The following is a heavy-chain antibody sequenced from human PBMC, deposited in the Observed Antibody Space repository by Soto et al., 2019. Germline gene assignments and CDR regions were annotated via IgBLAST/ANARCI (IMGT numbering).Heavy chain of an antibody. CDR2: ISWNSGNI. J-gene: IGHJ6*02. V-gene: IGHV3-9*01. CDR1: GFTFDDYV. CDR3: AKDIRGGYYGMDV. Sequence: DAQLAESGGGLVQPGRSLRLSCAASGFTFDDYVMHWVRQAPGKGLEWVSSISWNSGNIGYADSVKGRFTISRDNAKKSLYLQMNSLRAEDTALYYCAKDIRGGYYGMDVWGQGTTVTVSS.